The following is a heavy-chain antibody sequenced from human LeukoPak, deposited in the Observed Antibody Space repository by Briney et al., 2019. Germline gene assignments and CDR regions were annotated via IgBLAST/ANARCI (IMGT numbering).Heavy chain of an antibody. D-gene: IGHD1-26*01. CDR1: GFTVNSNY. Sequence: GGSLRLSCAASGFTVNSNYMSWVRQAPGKSLEWVSVIYSGGSTYYADSVKGRFTISRDTSKNTLYLQMNSLKLEDTAVYYCAKDRGGSYRGAFDYWGQGTLVTVSS. CDR2: IYSGGST. J-gene: IGHJ4*02. CDR3: AKDRGGSYRGAFDY. V-gene: IGHV3-53*05.